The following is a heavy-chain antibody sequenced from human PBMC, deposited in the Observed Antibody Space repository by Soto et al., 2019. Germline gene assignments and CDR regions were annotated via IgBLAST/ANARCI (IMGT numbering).Heavy chain of an antibody. CDR1: GFTFSSYA. V-gene: IGHV3-64*02. CDR3: ARGNSGWHTTTYLAS. Sequence: SGGALRLSCGGPGFTFSSYAMYWGRPAPGGGLEYVSSISGDGRTTYSADSVRGRFTISRDNSKSTLFLQMGSLRAEDMGVYYCARGNSGWHTTTYLASWGQGTLVTVSS. CDR2: ISGDGRTT. J-gene: IGHJ4*02. D-gene: IGHD6-19*01.